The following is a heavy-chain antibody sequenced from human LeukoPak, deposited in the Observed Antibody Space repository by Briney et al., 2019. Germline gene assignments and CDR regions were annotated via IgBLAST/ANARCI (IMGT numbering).Heavy chain of an antibody. CDR3: ARDDPYSGYDYDY. V-gene: IGHV3-20*04. CDR2: ISDGGTT. Sequence: PGESLRLSCAASGFTFNNYAFNWVRQPPGKGLEWVSGISDGGTTYYADSVKGRFTISRDNAKNSLYLQMNSLRAEDTAFYYCARDDPYSGYDYDYWGRGVLVTLSS. CDR1: GFTFNNYA. D-gene: IGHD5-12*01. J-gene: IGHJ4*02.